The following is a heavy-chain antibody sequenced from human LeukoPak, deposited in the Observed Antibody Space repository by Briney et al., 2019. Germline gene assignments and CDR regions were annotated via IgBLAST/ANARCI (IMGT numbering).Heavy chain of an antibody. CDR1: GFTFSDYY. CDR2: SRNKANSYST. Sequence: PGGALRLSCAASGFTFSDYYMDWFRRAPGKGLEWVGHSRNKANSYSTEFAASVKGRFTISRDESKNLLYLQMNSLKTADTAVYYCARGWYSNAWYDDYWGQGTLVTVYS. V-gene: IGHV3-72*01. CDR3: ARGWYSNAWYDDY. D-gene: IGHD6-19*01. J-gene: IGHJ4*02.